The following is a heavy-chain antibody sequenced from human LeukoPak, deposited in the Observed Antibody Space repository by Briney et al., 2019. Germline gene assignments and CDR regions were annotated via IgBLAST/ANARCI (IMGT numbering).Heavy chain of an antibody. D-gene: IGHD3-22*01. Sequence: ASVKVSCKASGGTFSSYTISWVRQAPGQGLEWMGRIIPILGIANYAQKFQGRVTITADKSTSTAYMELSSLRSEDTAVYYCARGSGYFQFDYWGQGILVTVSS. CDR1: GGTFSSYT. CDR2: IIPILGIA. CDR3: ARGSGYFQFDY. J-gene: IGHJ4*02. V-gene: IGHV1-69*02.